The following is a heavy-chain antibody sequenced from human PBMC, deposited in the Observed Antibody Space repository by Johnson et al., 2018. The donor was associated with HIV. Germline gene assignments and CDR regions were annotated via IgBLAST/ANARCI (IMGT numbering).Heavy chain of an antibody. D-gene: IGHD3-22*01. CDR2: ISYDGSNK. CDR1: GSTFSSYA. CDR3: ARFLLPLYYDSSGYPNPEDDAFEI. V-gene: IGHV3-30-3*01. Sequence: QVQLVESGGGLVQPGGSLSLSCAASGSTFSSYAMHWVRQAPGKGLEWVAVISYDGSNKYYADSVKGRFTISRDNAKNSLYLQMNSLRAEDTAVYYCARFLLPLYYDSSGYPNPEDDAFEIWGQGTMVTVSS. J-gene: IGHJ3*02.